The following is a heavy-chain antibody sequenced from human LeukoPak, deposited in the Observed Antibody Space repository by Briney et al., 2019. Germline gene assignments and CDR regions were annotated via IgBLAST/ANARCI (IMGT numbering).Heavy chain of an antibody. CDR2: FDPEDGET. CDR1: GYTLTELS. Sequence: ASVKVSCKVSGYTLTELSMHWVRQAPGKGLEWMGDFDPEDGETIYAQKFQGRVTMTRDMSTSTVYMELSSLRSEDTAVYYCARDHSGEWGLLSGWWFDPWGQGTLVTVSS. CDR3: ARDHSGEWGLLSGWWFDP. J-gene: IGHJ5*02. V-gene: IGHV1-24*01. D-gene: IGHD1-26*01.